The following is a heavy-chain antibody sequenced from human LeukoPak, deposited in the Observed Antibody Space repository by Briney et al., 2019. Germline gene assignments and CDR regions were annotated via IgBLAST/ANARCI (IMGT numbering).Heavy chain of an antibody. CDR2: INPNSGGT. CDR1: GYTFTGYY. Sequence: GASVKASCKASGYTFTGYYMHWVRQAPGQGLEWMGWINPNSGGTNYAQKFQGRVTMTRDTSISTAYMELSRLRSDDTAVYYCARDPWYCSGGSCYSLKNRYYFDYWGQGTLVTVSS. CDR3: ARDPWYCSGGSCYSLKNRYYFDY. J-gene: IGHJ4*02. V-gene: IGHV1-2*02. D-gene: IGHD2-15*01.